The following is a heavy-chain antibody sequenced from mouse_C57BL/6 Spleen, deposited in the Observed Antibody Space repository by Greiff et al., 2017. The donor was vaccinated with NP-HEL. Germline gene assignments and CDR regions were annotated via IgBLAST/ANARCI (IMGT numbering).Heavy chain of an antibody. CDR2: INYDGSST. CDR3: ARDQGNAMDY. V-gene: IGHV5-16*01. J-gene: IGHJ4*01. Sequence: EVQVVESEGGLVQPGSSMKLSCTASGFTFSDYYMAWVRQVPEKGLEWVANINYDGSSTYYLDSLKSRFIISRDNAKNILYLQMSSLKSEDTATYYCARDQGNAMDYWGQGTSVTVSS. CDR1: GFTFSDYY.